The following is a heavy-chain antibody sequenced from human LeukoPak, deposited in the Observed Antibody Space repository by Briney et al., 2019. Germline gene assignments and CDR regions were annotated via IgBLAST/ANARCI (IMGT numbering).Heavy chain of an antibody. Sequence: TGGSLRLSCAASGFTFSSYAMNWVRQAPGKGLEWVSVISGSGGGTYYADSVQGRFTISRDNSKSTLCLQMNSLRAEDTAVYYCAKQLGYCSDGSCYFPYWGQGTLVTVSS. J-gene: IGHJ4*02. V-gene: IGHV3-23*01. CDR1: GFTFSSYA. CDR3: AKQLGYCSDGSCYFPY. D-gene: IGHD2-15*01. CDR2: ISGSGGGT.